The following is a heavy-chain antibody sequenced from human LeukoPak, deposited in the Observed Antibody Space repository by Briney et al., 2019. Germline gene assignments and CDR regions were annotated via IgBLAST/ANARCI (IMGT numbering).Heavy chain of an antibody. D-gene: IGHD6-13*01. V-gene: IGHV3-48*02. J-gene: IGHJ5*02. Sequence: GGSLRLSCAASGLTFSSYSINWVRQAPGKGLEWVSYISSSGSTKYYAHSVKGRFTISRDNAKNSLYLQMNSLRDEDTALYYCARERTAAVSQGWFDPWGQGALVTVSS. CDR1: GLTFSSYS. CDR3: ARERTAAVSQGWFDP. CDR2: ISSSGSTK.